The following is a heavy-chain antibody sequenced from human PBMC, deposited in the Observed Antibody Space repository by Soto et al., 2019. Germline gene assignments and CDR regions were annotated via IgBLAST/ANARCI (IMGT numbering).Heavy chain of an antibody. V-gene: IGHV2-5*01. CDR3: AHGGPAAPLDF. Sequence: QITLKESGPTLVKPTQPLTLTCTFSGFSLSTSGVGVGWIRQPPGKALEWLTLIYWNDDKRYSPSLKSRLTITKDTSKTQVVLTMTNMDPVDTATYYCAHGGPAAPLDFWGQGTLVTVSS. D-gene: IGHD6-13*01. J-gene: IGHJ4*02. CDR2: IYWNDDK. CDR1: GFSLSTSGVG.